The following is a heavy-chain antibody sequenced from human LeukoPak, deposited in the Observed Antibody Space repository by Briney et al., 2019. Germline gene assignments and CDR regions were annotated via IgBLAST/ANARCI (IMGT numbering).Heavy chain of an antibody. V-gene: IGHV3-23*01. J-gene: IGHJ6*02. CDR3: AKVKFFGVAPPDV. CDR1: GFTFSSYA. Sequence: GGSLRLSCAASGFTFSSYALSWVRQAPGKGLEWVSGITDSGTGTYYADFVKGRFTISRDNSKNTVYLQMSSLRAEDTAVYYCAKVKFFGVAPPDVWGQGTTVTVSS. D-gene: IGHD3-3*01. CDR2: ITDSGTGT.